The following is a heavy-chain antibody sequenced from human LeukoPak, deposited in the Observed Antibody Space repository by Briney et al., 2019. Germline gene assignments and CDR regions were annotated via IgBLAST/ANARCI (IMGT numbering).Heavy chain of an antibody. CDR2: ISRGGTYI. CDR3: AREEDSSTIRSSHGMDV. V-gene: IGHV3-21*01. J-gene: IGHJ6*02. CDR1: GFTFSIYT. D-gene: IGHD6-6*01. Sequence: GGSLSPSCATSGFTFSIYTMNWVRQAPGKWQERVSCISRGGTYIYNADSVKGRFTISRDNAKNSPYLQMNNLRAEDTAVYYCAREEDSSTIRSSHGMDVWGQGTTVTVSS.